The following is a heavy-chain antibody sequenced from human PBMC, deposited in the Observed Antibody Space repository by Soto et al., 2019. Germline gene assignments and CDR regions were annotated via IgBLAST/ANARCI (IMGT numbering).Heavy chain of an antibody. V-gene: IGHV1-46*01. CDR1: GYTFTSYY. D-gene: IGHD3-22*01. CDR3: ARVAEDYYDSSSFQH. J-gene: IGHJ1*01. CDR2: INPSGGST. Sequence: QVQLVQSGAEVKKPGASVKVSCKASGYTFTSYYMHWVRQAPGQGLEWMGIINPSGGSTSYAQKFQGRVTMTRDTSTSTVYMELSSLRSEDTAVYYCARVAEDYYDSSSFQHWGQGTLVTVSS.